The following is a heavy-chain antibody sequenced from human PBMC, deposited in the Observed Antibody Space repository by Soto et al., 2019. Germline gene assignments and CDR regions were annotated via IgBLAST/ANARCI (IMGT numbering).Heavy chain of an antibody. D-gene: IGHD2-2*01. CDR1: EGTFNSYA. V-gene: IGHV1-69*01. Sequence: QVQVVQSGAEVRKPGSSVKLSCKASEGTFNSYAIAWVRQAPGQWLEWMGGIIPYYNTLNYAQKFQDRVTVTADDSTNTVYMGLSSLRSDDTAVYFCASGASRLYPYFFDSWAQGTLVTVSS. CDR3: ASGASRLYPYFFDS. CDR2: IIPYYNTL. J-gene: IGHJ4*02.